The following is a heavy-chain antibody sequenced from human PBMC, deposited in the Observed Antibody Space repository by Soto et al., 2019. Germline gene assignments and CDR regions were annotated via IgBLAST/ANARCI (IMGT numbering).Heavy chain of an antibody. CDR1: GYTFTSYY. D-gene: IGHD6-13*01. Sequence: QVQLVQSGAEVKKPGASVKVSCKASGYTFTSYYMHWVRQAPGQGLEWMGTINPSGGSTSYAQKVQGRVTMTRDTSTSTVYMELSSLRSEDTAVYYCAKGIAAAGTNYYYGMDVWGQGTTVTVSS. J-gene: IGHJ6*02. CDR3: AKGIAAAGTNYYYGMDV. CDR2: INPSGGST. V-gene: IGHV1-46*01.